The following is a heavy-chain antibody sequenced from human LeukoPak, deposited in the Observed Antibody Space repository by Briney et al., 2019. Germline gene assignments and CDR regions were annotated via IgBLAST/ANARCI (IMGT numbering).Heavy chain of an antibody. CDR3: ARDLIPLFGELSQLDY. CDR2: ISAYNGNT. Sequence: ASVKVSCRASGYTFSSYYMHWVRQAPGQGLEWMGWISAYNGNTNYAQKLQGRVTMTTDTSTSTAYMELRSLRSDDTAVYYCARDLIPLFGELSQLDYWGQGTLVTVSS. J-gene: IGHJ4*02. CDR1: GYTFSSYY. D-gene: IGHD3-10*02. V-gene: IGHV1-18*01.